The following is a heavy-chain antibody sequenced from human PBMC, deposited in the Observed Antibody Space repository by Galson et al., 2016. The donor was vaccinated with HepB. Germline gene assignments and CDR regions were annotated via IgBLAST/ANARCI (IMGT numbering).Heavy chain of an antibody. D-gene: IGHD6-19*01. CDR1: GFTFSSSW. Sequence: SLRLSCAASGFTFSSSWMHWVRQAPGKGLVWVSRIKSDGSDTRYADSVKGRFTISRDNAKNTLYLQMDSLRAEDTAVYSCARGAVALANAMDVWGHGTTVTVSS. V-gene: IGHV3-74*01. CDR3: ARGAVALANAMDV. CDR2: IKSDGSDT. J-gene: IGHJ6*02.